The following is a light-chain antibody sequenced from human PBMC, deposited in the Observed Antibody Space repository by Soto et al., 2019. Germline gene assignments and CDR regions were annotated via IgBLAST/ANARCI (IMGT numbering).Light chain of an antibody. CDR3: QQSYNTPRT. V-gene: IGKV1-39*01. Sequence: DIQMTQSPSSLSASVGDRVSITCRASQSISNYLNWYQQKPGKAPKVLIYAASSLKSGVPSRFSGSGSGTDFTLTISSLQPEDFATYYCQQSYNTPRTFGQGTKVEIK. CDR1: QSISNY. J-gene: IGKJ1*01. CDR2: AAS.